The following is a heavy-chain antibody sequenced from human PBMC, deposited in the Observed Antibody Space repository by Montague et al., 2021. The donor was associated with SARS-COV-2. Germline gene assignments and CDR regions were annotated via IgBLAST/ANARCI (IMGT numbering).Heavy chain of an antibody. V-gene: IGHV2-70*01. Sequence: PALVKPTQTLTLTSTFSGFSLSTSGMCVSWIRQPPGKALEWLALIDWDDDKYYSTSLKTRLTISKDTSKNQVVLTMTNMDPVDTATYYCARIWGATRGDAFDIWGQGTMVTVSS. D-gene: IGHD1-26*01. J-gene: IGHJ3*02. CDR2: IDWDDDK. CDR1: GFSLSTSGMC. CDR3: ARIWGATRGDAFDI.